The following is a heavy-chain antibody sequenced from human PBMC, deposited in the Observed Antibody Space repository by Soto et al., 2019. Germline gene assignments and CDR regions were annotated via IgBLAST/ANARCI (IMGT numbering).Heavy chain of an antibody. V-gene: IGHV4-4*02. CDR1: DGSISTYDW. CDR2: MFHSGGA. CDR3: ATGNVDSMLEY. D-gene: IGHD3-3*01. Sequence: QVQLHESGPGLVKPSETLSLTCVVSDGSISTYDWWTWVRQPPGKGLEWIGKMFHSGGADYSPSLKSRDTISADSSKNHFSLRLTAVTAADTAVYYCATGNVDSMLEYWGQGTQVAVSS. J-gene: IGHJ4*02.